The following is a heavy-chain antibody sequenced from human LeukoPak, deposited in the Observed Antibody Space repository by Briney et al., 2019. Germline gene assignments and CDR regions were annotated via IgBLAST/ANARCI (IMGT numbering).Heavy chain of an antibody. Sequence: GGSLRLSCAASGFTFSSYAMHWVRQAPGKGLEWVAVISYDGSNKYYADSVKGRFTISRDNSKNTLYLQMNSLRAEDTAVYYCAQEDYYYDSSGEYFQHWGQGTLVTVSS. CDR1: GFTFSSYA. J-gene: IGHJ1*01. CDR3: AQEDYYYDSSGEYFQH. V-gene: IGHV3-30-3*01. D-gene: IGHD3-22*01. CDR2: ISYDGSNK.